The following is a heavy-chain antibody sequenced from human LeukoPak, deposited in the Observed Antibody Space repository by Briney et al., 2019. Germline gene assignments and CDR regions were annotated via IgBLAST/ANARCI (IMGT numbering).Heavy chain of an antibody. V-gene: IGHV3-11*01. CDR2: ITSTGTTI. D-gene: IGHD4-11*01. CDR1: GFTFSVYS. J-gene: IGHJ5*02. Sequence: PGGSLRLSCAASGFTFSVYSMSWVRQPPGKGLEWLSYITSTGTTIWYADSVKGRFAISRDNAKNSLYLQMNTLRAEDTAMYYCARGYLQPWGQGTLVTVSS. CDR3: ARGYLQP.